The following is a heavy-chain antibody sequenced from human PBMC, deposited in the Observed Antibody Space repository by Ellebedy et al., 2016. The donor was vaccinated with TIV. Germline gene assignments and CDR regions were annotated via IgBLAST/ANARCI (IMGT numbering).Heavy chain of an antibody. CDR2: IYHTGST. J-gene: IGHJ4*02. CDR1: GGSISSHNYH. V-gene: IGHV4-31*03. D-gene: IGHD3-16*01. CDR3: AGGTDSFKSRY. Sequence: SETLSLXXTVSGGSISSHNYHWNWIRQHPGKGLEWIGYIYHTGSTEYNPSLKSRVAMSLDTSKNQFSLKLTSVTAADTAVYYCAGGTDSFKSRYWGQGTLVTVSS.